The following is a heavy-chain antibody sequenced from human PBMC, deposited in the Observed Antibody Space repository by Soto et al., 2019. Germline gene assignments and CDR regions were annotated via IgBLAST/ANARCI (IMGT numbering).Heavy chain of an antibody. CDR2: ISSSGSTI. CDR3: AREGILDALDI. Sequence: QLVESGGGLVQPGGSLRLSCAASGFTFSSYEMNWVRQAPGKGLEWVSYISSSGSTIYYADSVKGRFTISRDNAKNSLYLQMNSLRAEDTAVYYCAREGILDALDIWGQGTMVTVSS. D-gene: IGHD1-20*01. CDR1: GFTFSSYE. V-gene: IGHV3-48*03. J-gene: IGHJ3*02.